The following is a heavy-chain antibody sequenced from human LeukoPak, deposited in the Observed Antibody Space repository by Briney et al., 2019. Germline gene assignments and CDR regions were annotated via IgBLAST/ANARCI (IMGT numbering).Heavy chain of an antibody. CDR2: INHSGST. CDR3: ARELPYGSGSYLGYNWFDP. D-gene: IGHD3-10*01. V-gene: IGHV4-34*01. CDR1: GGSFSGYY. J-gene: IGHJ5*02. Sequence: SETLSLTCAVYGGSFSGYYWSWLRQPPGKGLEWIGEINHSGSTNYNPSLKSRVTISVDTSKNQFSLKLSSVTAADTAVYYCARELPYGSGSYLGYNWFDPWGQGTLVTVSS.